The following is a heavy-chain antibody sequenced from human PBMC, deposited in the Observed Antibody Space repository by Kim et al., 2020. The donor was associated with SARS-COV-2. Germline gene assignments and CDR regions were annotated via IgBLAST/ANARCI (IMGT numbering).Heavy chain of an antibody. CDR2: ISAYNGNT. J-gene: IGHJ6*02. D-gene: IGHD3-16*02. Sequence: ASVKVSCKASGYTFTSYGISWVRQAPGQGLEWMGWISAYNGNTNYAQKLQGRVTMTTDTSTSTAYMELRSLRSDDTAVYYCARDGDYDYVWGSYPRYYYGMDVWGQGTTVTVSS. CDR3: ARDGDYDYVWGSYPRYYYGMDV. CDR1: GYTFTSYG. V-gene: IGHV1-18*01.